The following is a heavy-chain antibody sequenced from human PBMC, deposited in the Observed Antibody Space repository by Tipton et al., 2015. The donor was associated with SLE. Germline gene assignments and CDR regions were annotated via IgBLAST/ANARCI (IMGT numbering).Heavy chain of an antibody. V-gene: IGHV4-4*07. D-gene: IGHD3-9*01. CDR3: ARDSIYYDILTGYYDNDYYYGMDV. Sequence: TLSLTCTVSGGSISSYYWSWIRQPAGKGLEWIGRIYTSGSTNYNPSLKSRVPMSVDTSKNQFSLKLSSVTAADTAVYYCARDSIYYDILTGYYDNDYYYGMDVWSQGTTVTVTS. CDR1: GGSISSYY. CDR2: IYTSGST. J-gene: IGHJ6*02.